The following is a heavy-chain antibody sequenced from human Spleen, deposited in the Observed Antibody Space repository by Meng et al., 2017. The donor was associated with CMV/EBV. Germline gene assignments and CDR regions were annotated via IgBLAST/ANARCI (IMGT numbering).Heavy chain of an antibody. CDR1: GYTFTGYY. CDR3: ARAHAVGPPNWRADPFDI. J-gene: IGHJ3*02. CDR2: INPFTGGT. D-gene: IGHD1-26*01. V-gene: IGHV1-2*02. Sequence: ASVKVSCKASGYTFTGYYIHWVRQAPGQGLEWMGWINPFTGGTNYAQKFQGRIIMTRDTSINTASVELSRLRSDDTAVYYCARAHAVGPPNWRADPFDIWGQGTMVTVSS.